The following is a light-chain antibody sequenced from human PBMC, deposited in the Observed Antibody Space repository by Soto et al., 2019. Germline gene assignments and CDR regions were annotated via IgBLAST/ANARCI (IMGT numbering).Light chain of an antibody. V-gene: IGKV1-5*01. CDR3: QQYNSYSS. J-gene: IGKJ4*01. Sequence: DIQMSQSPSTLSAFVGDRVTITCRGSQSISSWLAWYQQKPGKAPKLLIYDASSLESGVPSSFSGSGSGTEFTLTISSLQHDDFATYYCQQYNSYSSFGGGTKVEIK. CDR2: DAS. CDR1: QSISSW.